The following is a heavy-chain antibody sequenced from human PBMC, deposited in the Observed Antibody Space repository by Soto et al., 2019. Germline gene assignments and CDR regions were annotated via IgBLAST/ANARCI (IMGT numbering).Heavy chain of an antibody. CDR1: GYTFTSYA. J-gene: IGHJ4*02. CDR2: INAGNGNT. Sequence: ASVKVSCKASGYTFTSYAMHWVRQAPGQRLEWMGWINAGNGNTKYSQKFQGRVTITRDTSASTAYMELSSLRSEDTAVYYCARDLRRNEWLTHPACYWGQGTLVTVSS. V-gene: IGHV1-3*01. D-gene: IGHD3-3*01. CDR3: ARDLRRNEWLTHPACY.